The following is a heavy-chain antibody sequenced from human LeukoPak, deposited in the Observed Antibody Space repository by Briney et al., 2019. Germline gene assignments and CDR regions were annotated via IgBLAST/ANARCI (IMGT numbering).Heavy chain of an antibody. CDR1: GFPFSNYA. V-gene: IGHV3-23*01. Sequence: GGSLRLSCAASGFPFSNYAVSWVRQAPGKGLEWVSVISGSGGNTYYADSVKGRFTISRDNAKNTLYLQMNSLRAEDTAVYYCARGLSGYSSSLGYWGQGTLVTVSS. J-gene: IGHJ4*02. CDR3: ARGLSGYSSSLGY. D-gene: IGHD6-19*01. CDR2: ISGSGGNT.